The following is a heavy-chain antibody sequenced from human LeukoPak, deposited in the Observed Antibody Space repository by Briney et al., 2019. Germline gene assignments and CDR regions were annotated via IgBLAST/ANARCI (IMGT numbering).Heavy chain of an antibody. J-gene: IGHJ4*02. CDR3: AKGDITMIPD. D-gene: IGHD3-22*01. Sequence: GGSLRLSCAASGFTVSNSYMSWVRQATGKGLDWVSVIYSGGSTYYADSVKGRFTISRDNSKNTLYLQMNRLRAEDTAVYYCAKGDITMIPDWGQGTLVTVSS. CDR1: GFTVSNSY. CDR2: IYSGGST. V-gene: IGHV3-53*01.